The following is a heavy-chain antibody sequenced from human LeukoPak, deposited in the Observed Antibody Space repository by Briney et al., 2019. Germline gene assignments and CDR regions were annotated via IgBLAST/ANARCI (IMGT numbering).Heavy chain of an antibody. J-gene: IGHJ6*03. V-gene: IGHV1-2*02. CDR1: GYTFTGYY. D-gene: IGHD1-26*01. CDR2: INPNSGGT. Sequence: ASVKVSCKASGYTFTGYYMHWVRQAPGQGLEWMGWINPNSGGTNYAQKFQGRVTMTRDTSISTAYMELSRLRSDDAAVYYCARDQQRWELLYYMDVWGKGTTVTVSS. CDR3: ARDQQRWELLYYMDV.